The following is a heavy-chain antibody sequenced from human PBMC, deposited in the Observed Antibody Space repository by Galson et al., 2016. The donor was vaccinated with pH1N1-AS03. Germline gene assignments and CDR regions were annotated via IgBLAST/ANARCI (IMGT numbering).Heavy chain of an antibody. Sequence: ETLSLTCAVSGGSMTSPDWWTWVRQPPGKELEWIGEVHYSGTTSYNPSLNSRVTMSIDKSNNQFSLNLGSVTAADTAVYFCASAGYHTPGYHYWGQGALVTVSS. CDR3: ASAGYHTPGYHY. CDR2: VHYSGTT. D-gene: IGHD3-16*02. V-gene: IGHV4-4*01. CDR1: GGSMTSPDW. J-gene: IGHJ4*02.